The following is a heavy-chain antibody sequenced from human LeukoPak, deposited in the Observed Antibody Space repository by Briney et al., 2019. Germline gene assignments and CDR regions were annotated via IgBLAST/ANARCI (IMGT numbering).Heavy chain of an antibody. CDR1: SGTISSSSYF. Sequence: PSETLSLTCNVSSGTISSSSYFWGRIRQPPGNGLEWIGNIYYSGSTHYNPSLKSRLTISVDTSKNQFSLRLSSVTAAETAVYYCARHIVRPTMLIEYWDQGILVTVSS. J-gene: IGHJ4*02. CDR2: IYYSGST. D-gene: IGHD3-16*01. V-gene: IGHV4-39*01. CDR3: ARHIVRPTMLIEY.